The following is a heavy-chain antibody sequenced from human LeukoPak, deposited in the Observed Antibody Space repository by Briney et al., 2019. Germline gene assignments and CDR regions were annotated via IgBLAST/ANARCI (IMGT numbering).Heavy chain of an antibody. CDR2: IIWNGGST. CDR3: ARGFSITIFGVALPGAYYMDV. Sequence: GGSLRLSCAASGFTFDDYGMSWVRQAPGKGLEWVSGIIWNGGSTGYADSVKGRFTISRDNAKNSLYLQMNSLRAEDTALYYCARGFSITIFGVALPGAYYMDVWGKGTTVTVSS. CDR1: GFTFDDYG. J-gene: IGHJ6*03. D-gene: IGHD3-3*01. V-gene: IGHV3-20*04.